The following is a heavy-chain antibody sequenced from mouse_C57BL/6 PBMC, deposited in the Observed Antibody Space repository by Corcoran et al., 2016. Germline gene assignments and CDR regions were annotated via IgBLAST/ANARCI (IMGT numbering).Heavy chain of an antibody. Sequence: QIQLVQSGPELKKPGETVKISCKASGYTFTTYGMSWVKQAPGKGLKWMGWINTYSGVPTYADDFKGRFAFSLETSASTAYLQINNLKNEDTATYFCARWLLPLYYFDYWGQGSTLTVSS. CDR1: GYTFTTYG. J-gene: IGHJ2*01. V-gene: IGHV9-3*01. CDR2: INTYSGVP. CDR3: ARWLLPLYYFDY. D-gene: IGHD2-3*01.